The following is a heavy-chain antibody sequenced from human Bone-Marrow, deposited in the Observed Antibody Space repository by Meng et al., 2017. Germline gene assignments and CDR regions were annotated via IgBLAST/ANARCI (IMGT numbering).Heavy chain of an antibody. J-gene: IGHJ6*02. D-gene: IGHD3-10*01. CDR3: ARGSVLWFGELYPYYYGMDV. CDR2: IIPIFGTA. Sequence: SVKVSGKASGGTFSSYAISWVRQAPGQGLEWMGGIIPIFGTANYAQKFQGRVTITTDESTSTAYMELSSLRSEDTAVYYCARGSVLWFGELYPYYYGMDVWGQGTTVTVSS. CDR1: GGTFSSYA. V-gene: IGHV1-69*05.